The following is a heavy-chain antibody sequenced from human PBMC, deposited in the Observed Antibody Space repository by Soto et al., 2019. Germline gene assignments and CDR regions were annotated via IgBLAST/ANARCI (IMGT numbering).Heavy chain of an antibody. CDR2: TYYRSKWYN. CDR3: ARDGSGFHWYFDL. CDR1: GDSVSSGTAT. V-gene: IGHV6-1*01. J-gene: IGHJ2*01. Sequence: QVQLQQSGPGLVKPSQTLSLICAISGDSVSSGTATWSWIRQSPSRGLEWLGRTYYRSKWYNDYAVSVRGRIVITPETSKNQLSLQVNSVTPEDTAIYFCARDGSGFHWYFDLWGRGTPVTVSS. D-gene: IGHD6-19*01.